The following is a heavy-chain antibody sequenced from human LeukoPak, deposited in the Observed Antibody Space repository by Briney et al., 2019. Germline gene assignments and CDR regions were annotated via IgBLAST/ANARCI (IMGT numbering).Heavy chain of an antibody. V-gene: IGHV4-39*07. CDR3: ARRDCAAWFDP. D-gene: IGHD2-21*02. CDR2: VYYSGTI. CDR1: GASITSGAYY. J-gene: IGHJ5*02. Sequence: SETLSLTCSVSGASITSGAYYWAWLRQPPGKGLEWIGSVYYSGTINYNPSLKGRVSISRDMSKNQFSLNLNSVNATDTAVYYCARRDCAAWFDPWGQGTLVTVSS.